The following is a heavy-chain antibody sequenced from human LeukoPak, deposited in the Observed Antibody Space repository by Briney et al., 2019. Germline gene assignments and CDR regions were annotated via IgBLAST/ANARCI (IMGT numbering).Heavy chain of an antibody. CDR3: AKVGVSSWAYFDY. CDR1: GFMFSSYV. CDR2: VTGSAGST. J-gene: IGHJ4*02. V-gene: IGHV3-23*01. D-gene: IGHD6-13*01. Sequence: GGSLRLSCAASGFMFSSYVMTWVRQTPGKGLEWVSSVTGSAGSTFYTDSVKGRFTVSRDNSKNTLYLHMNSLRAEDTAVYYCAKVGVSSWAYFDYWGQGTLVTVSS.